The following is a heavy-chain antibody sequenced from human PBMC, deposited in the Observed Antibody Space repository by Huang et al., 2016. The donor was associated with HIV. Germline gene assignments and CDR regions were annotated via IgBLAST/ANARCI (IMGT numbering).Heavy chain of an antibody. CDR3: ARDRGGWGTYRFTGNDY. V-gene: IGHV1-69*13. CDR1: GEALSEYA. CDR2: HMPNFGTA. Sequence: QVQLVQSGPEVKKPGSSVKVSCKASGEALSEYAFHWVRQAPRHGLEWMGGHMPNFGTAKYAHTVEGRLQITADDSTNTGDMELSRLEFEETAVYYCARDRGGWGTYRFTGNDYWGQGTLVTVSS. J-gene: IGHJ4*02. D-gene: IGHD3-16*02.